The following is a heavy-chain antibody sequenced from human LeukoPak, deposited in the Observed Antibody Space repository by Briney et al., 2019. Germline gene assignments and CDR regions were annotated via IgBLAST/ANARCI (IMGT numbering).Heavy chain of an antibody. CDR2: IIPIFGTA. CDR3: AARRRGGYNRA. J-gene: IGHJ4*02. V-gene: IGHV1-69*06. Sequence: ASVKVSCKASGGTFSSYAISWVRQAPGQGLEWMGRIIPIFGTANYAQKFQGRVTITADKSTSTAYMELSSLRSEDTAVYYCAARRRGGYNRAWGQGTLVTVSS. D-gene: IGHD5-24*01. CDR1: GGTFSSYA.